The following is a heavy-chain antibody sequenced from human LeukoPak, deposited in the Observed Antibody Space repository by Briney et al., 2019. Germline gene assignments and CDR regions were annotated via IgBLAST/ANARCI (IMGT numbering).Heavy chain of an antibody. V-gene: IGHV1-18*04. Sequence: ASVKVSCKASGYTFTSYYMHWVRQAPGQGLEWMGWISAYNGNTNYAQKLQGRVTMTTDTSTSTAYMELRSLRSDDTAVYYCVRLKNKVDFDYWGQGTLVPVSS. CDR1: GYTFTSYY. CDR3: VRLKNKVDFDY. CDR2: ISAYNGNT. J-gene: IGHJ4*02.